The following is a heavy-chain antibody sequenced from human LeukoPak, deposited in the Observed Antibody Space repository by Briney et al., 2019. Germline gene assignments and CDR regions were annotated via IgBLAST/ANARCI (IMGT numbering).Heavy chain of an antibody. CDR2: IIPILGIA. V-gene: IGHV1-69*04. Sequence: GASVTVSCTASGGTFSSYAISWVRQAPGQGLEWMGRIIPILGIANYAQKFQGRVTITADKSTSTAYMELSSLRSEDTAVYYCARDAGYSSPSFDYWGQGTLVTVSS. CDR1: GGTFSSYA. J-gene: IGHJ4*02. D-gene: IGHD6-19*01. CDR3: ARDAGYSSPSFDY.